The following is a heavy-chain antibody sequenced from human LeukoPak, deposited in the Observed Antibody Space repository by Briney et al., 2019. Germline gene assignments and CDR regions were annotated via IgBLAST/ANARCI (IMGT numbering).Heavy chain of an antibody. D-gene: IGHD4-23*01. V-gene: IGHV3-11*04. CDR2: ISSSGSTI. Sequence: LSLTCTVSGGSIGSYYWSWIRQPPGKGLEWVSYISSSGSTIYYADSVKGRFTISRDNAKDSLYLQMNSLRAEDTAVYYCARAEKLRFDPWGQGTLVTVSS. CDR3: ARAEKLRFDP. CDR1: GGSIGSYY. J-gene: IGHJ5*02.